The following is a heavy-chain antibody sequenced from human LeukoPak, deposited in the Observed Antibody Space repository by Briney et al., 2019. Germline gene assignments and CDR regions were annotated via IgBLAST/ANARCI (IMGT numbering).Heavy chain of an antibody. CDR1: EMSFSPYY. D-gene: IGHD3-22*01. J-gene: IGHJ4*02. CDR3: ATLGGLYYESHGYPDFDH. CDR2: INQSGST. Sequence: PSETLSLTCAVSEMSFSPYYWSWIRQPPGGGLEWLGEINQSGSTNYNPSLKSRVTISVEKFKNQFSLEVTSVTAANTAIYYCATLGGLYYESHGYPDFDHWGQGTLVTVSS. V-gene: IGHV4-34*01.